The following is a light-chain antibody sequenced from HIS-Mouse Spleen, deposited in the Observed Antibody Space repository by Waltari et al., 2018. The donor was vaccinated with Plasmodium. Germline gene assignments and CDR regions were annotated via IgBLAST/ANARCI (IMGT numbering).Light chain of an antibody. J-gene: IGKJ4*01. Sequence: IVLTQSPGTLSLSPGESATLPCRASQSVSSSYLAWYQQKPGQAPRLLIYGASSRATGIPDRFSGSGSGTDFTLTISRLEPEDFAVYYCQQYGSSPQITFGGGTKVEIK. CDR3: QQYGSSPQIT. CDR1: QSVSSSY. V-gene: IGKV3-20*01. CDR2: GAS.